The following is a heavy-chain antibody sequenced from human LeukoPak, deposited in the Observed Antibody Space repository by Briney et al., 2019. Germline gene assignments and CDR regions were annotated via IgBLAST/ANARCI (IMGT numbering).Heavy chain of an antibody. CDR3: AKDSSGWYFADY. Sequence: GGSLRFSCAASGFTFSSYAMSWVRQAPGKGLEWVSAISGSGGSTYYADSVKGRFTISRDNSKNTLYLQMNSLRAEDTAVYYCAKDSSGWYFADYWGQGTLVTVSS. D-gene: IGHD6-19*01. J-gene: IGHJ4*02. CDR2: ISGSGGST. CDR1: GFTFSSYA. V-gene: IGHV3-23*01.